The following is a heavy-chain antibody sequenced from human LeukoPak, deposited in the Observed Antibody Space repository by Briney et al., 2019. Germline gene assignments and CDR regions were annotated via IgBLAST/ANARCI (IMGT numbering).Heavy chain of an antibody. J-gene: IGHJ6*02. Sequence: GESLKISCKGSGYSFSSYWIGWVRQMPGKGLEWMGIIYPGDSQTKYSPPFQGQVTISADKSINTAYLQWSSLKASDTAMYYCARAGTYYDFWSGYSDYYYGLDVWGQGTTVSVSS. CDR2: IYPGDSQT. CDR3: ARAGTYYDFWSGYSDYYYGLDV. D-gene: IGHD3-3*01. V-gene: IGHV5-51*01. CDR1: GYSFSSYW.